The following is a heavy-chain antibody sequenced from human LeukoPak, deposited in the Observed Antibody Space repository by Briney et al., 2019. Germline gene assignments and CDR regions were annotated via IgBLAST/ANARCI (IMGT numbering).Heavy chain of an antibody. CDR2: IYSGGST. CDR1: GFTVSSNY. D-gene: IGHD5-18*01. V-gene: IGHV3-53*01. Sequence: PGGSLRLSCAASGFTVSSNYMSWVRQAPGKGLEWGSVIYSGGSTYYADSVKGRFTISRDNSKNTLYLQMNSLRAEDTAVYYCARVNTAMANNWFDPWGQGTLVTVSS. CDR3: ARVNTAMANNWFDP. J-gene: IGHJ5*02.